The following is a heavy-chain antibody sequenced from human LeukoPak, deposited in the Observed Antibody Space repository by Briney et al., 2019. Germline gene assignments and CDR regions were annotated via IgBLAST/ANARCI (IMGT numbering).Heavy chain of an antibody. CDR2: INPGDSDT. J-gene: IGHJ3*01. Sequence: GESLKISCQGSGYSFTNYWIGWVRQMPRKGLEWMGIINPGDSDTRYSPSFQGQVTISADKSSNTAYLQWSSLKASDTAMYYCARPLRNCGGDCSVSAFDVWGQGTMVTVSS. CDR1: GYSFTNYW. D-gene: IGHD2-21*02. V-gene: IGHV5-51*01. CDR3: ARPLRNCGGDCSVSAFDV.